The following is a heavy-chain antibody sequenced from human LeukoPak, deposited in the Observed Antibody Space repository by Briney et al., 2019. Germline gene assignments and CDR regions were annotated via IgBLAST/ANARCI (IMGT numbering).Heavy chain of an antibody. J-gene: IGHJ4*02. CDR1: GGSIRSSYYY. CDR3: ARRRVYSGSGEFDF. V-gene: IGHV4-39*01. CDR2: IYDSGST. D-gene: IGHD5-12*01. Sequence: PSETLSLTCTVSGGSIRSSYYYWGWIRQPPGKGLEWIGSIYDSGSTYYNPSLKGRVTISVDTSKNQFSLKLNSVTAADTAVYYCARRRVYSGSGEFDFWGQGTLVTVSS.